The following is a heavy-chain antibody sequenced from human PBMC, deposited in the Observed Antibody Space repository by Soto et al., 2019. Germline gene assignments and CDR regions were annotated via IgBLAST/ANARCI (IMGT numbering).Heavy chain of an antibody. CDR2: INAGNGNT. CDR3: ARSIVVVTALDY. J-gene: IGHJ4*02. CDR1: GYTFTSYA. D-gene: IGHD2-21*02. V-gene: IGHV1-3*01. Sequence: GASVKVSCKASGYTFTSYAMHWVRQAPGQRLEWMGWINAGNGNTKYSQKYQGRVTITRDTSASTAYMELSSLRSEDTAVYYCARSIVVVTALDYWGQGTLVTVPQ.